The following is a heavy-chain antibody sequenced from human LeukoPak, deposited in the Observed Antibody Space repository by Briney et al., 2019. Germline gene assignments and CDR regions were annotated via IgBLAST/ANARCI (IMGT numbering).Heavy chain of an antibody. Sequence: GGSLRLSCAASGFTFSTYWMHWVRQAPGKGLEWVSRIKTDGSIKSSADAVKGRFTISRDNAKNTLYLQMNSLRADDTAVYYCAKSDYFDPWGQGTVVTVSS. V-gene: IGHV3-74*01. CDR1: GFTFSTYW. CDR3: AKSDYFDP. J-gene: IGHJ5*02. CDR2: IKTDGSIK. D-gene: IGHD4/OR15-4a*01.